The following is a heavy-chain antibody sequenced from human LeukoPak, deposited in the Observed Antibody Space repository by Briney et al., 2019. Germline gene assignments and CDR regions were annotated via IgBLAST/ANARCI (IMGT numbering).Heavy chain of an antibody. CDR2: IYYSGST. Sequence: SETLSLTCTVSGSSISSSSYYWGWIRQPPGKGLEWIGSIYYSGSTYYNPSLKSRVTISVDTSKNQFSLKLSSVTAADTAVYYCARDFSLGDFWSGYSSQYYYYYMDVWGKGTTVTVSS. V-gene: IGHV4-39*07. CDR1: GSSISSSSYY. CDR3: ARDFSLGDFWSGYSSQYYYYYMDV. J-gene: IGHJ6*03. D-gene: IGHD3-3*01.